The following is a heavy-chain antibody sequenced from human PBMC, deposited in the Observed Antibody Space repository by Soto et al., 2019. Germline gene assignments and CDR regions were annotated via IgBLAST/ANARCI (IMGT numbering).Heavy chain of an antibody. CDR3: ARADCGGDCSSSALDY. CDR2: IYYSGST. Sequence: QVQLQESRPGLVKPSQTLSLTCTVSGGSISSGGYYWSWIRQHPGKGLEWIGYIYYSGSTYSNPSIERRVTISVDTSTNESTLKLISVTAAETAVYYCARADCGGDCSSSALDYWGQGTLVTVSS. J-gene: IGHJ4*02. V-gene: IGHV4-31*03. D-gene: IGHD2-21*01. CDR1: GGSISSGGYY.